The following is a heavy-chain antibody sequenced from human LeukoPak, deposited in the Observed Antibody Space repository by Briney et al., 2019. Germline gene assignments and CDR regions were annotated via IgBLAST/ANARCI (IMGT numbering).Heavy chain of an antibody. V-gene: IGHV3-23*01. Sequence: PGGSLRLSFAASGFTLCRYAMSWVPQAPGKGLEWVSAISGSGGSTYYADSVKGRFTISRDNSKNTLYLQMNSLRAEDTAVYYCAKIAVAGKKTNDYWGQGTLVTVSS. CDR3: AKIAVAGKKTNDY. D-gene: IGHD6-19*01. CDR1: GFTLCRYA. CDR2: ISGSGGST. J-gene: IGHJ4*02.